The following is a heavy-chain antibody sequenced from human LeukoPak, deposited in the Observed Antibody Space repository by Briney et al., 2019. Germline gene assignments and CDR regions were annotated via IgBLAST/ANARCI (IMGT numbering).Heavy chain of an antibody. Sequence: SETLSLTCTVSGGSISSYYWSWIRQPPGKGLEWIGYIYYSGSTNYNPSLKSRVTISVDTSKNQFSLKLSSVTAADTAVYYCAREARYSSSWYVGGYFDYWGQGTLVTVSS. CDR3: AREARYSSSWYVGGYFDY. CDR1: GGSISSYY. CDR2: IYYSGST. D-gene: IGHD6-13*01. V-gene: IGHV4-59*01. J-gene: IGHJ4*02.